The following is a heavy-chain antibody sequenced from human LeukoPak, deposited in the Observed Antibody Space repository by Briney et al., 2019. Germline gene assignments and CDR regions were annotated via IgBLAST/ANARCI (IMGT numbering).Heavy chain of an antibody. D-gene: IGHD5/OR15-5a*01. J-gene: IGHJ3*02. CDR2: IWYDGSNE. V-gene: IGHV3-33*01. CDR3: ARENSVDDAFDI. Sequence: GGSLRLSCAASGFTFSSYGMHWVRQAPGKGLEWVAVIWYDGSNEYYADSVKGRFTISRDNSKNTLYLQMNSLRGEDTAVYYCARENSVDDAFDIWGQGQWSPSL. CDR1: GFTFSSYG.